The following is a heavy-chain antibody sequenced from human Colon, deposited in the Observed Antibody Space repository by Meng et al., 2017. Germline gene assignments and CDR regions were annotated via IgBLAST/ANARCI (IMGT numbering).Heavy chain of an antibody. V-gene: IGHV3-21*01. CDR3: SREPVTLGASAYGLDV. Sequence: GESLKISCAASGFIFSNYNMKWVRQAPGKGLEWVSFIGSSSTYMYYADSVKGRFTVSRDNAENSLYLQMNSLSAKDTAVYYCSREPVTLGASAYGLDVWGQGTTVTVSS. J-gene: IGHJ6*02. CDR1: GFIFSNYN. D-gene: IGHD1-14*01. CDR2: IGSSSTYM.